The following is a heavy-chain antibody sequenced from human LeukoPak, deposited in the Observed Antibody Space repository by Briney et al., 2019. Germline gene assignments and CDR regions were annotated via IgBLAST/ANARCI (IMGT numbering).Heavy chain of an antibody. Sequence: GGSLRLSCAASGFTFSDYYMSWIRQAPGKGLEWVSYISSSGSTIYYADSVKGRFTISRDNSKNTLFLQMNTLRAEDTAVYYCARESGYAVGDYWGQGTLVTVSS. V-gene: IGHV3-11*01. J-gene: IGHJ4*02. D-gene: IGHD5-12*01. CDR2: ISSSGSTI. CDR3: ARESGYAVGDY. CDR1: GFTFSDYY.